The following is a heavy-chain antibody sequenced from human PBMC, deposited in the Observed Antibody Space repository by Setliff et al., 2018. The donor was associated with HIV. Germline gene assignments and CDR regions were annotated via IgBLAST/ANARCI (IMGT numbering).Heavy chain of an antibody. V-gene: IGHV4-38-2*01. Sequence: TSETLSLTCVVSGYSISSGYYWGWIRQPPGKGLEWIGSIYHIGSTYYTPSLKNRITMSVDTSKNQFSLKLRSVTASDPAVYYCARQRGYGGNPFDYWGQGTLVTVSS. CDR3: ARQRGYGGNPFDY. J-gene: IGHJ4*02. CDR2: IYHIGST. CDR1: GYSISSGYY. D-gene: IGHD4-17*01.